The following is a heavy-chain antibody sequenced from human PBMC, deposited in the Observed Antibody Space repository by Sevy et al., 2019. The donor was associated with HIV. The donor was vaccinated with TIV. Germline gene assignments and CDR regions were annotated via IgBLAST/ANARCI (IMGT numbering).Heavy chain of an antibody. CDR1: GFTFSSYA. Sequence: GGSLRLSCAASGFTFSSYAMHWVRQAPGKGLEWVAVISYDGSNKYYADSVKGGFTISRDNSKNTLYLQMNSLRAEDTAVYYCARVYDFWSGYDYYYYGMDVWGQGTTVTVSS. V-gene: IGHV3-30-3*01. CDR2: ISYDGSNK. D-gene: IGHD3-3*01. CDR3: ARVYDFWSGYDYYYYGMDV. J-gene: IGHJ6*02.